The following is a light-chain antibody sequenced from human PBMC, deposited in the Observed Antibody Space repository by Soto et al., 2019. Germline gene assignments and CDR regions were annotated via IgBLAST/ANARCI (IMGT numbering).Light chain of an antibody. J-gene: IGLJ1*01. CDR2: EVS. CDR3: SSYAGSNHYV. Sequence: QSALTQPPSASGSPGQSVTISCTGTSSDVGGYKYVSWYQQHPSKAPKLMIYEVSKRPSGVPDRFSGSKSGNTASLTVSGLQAEDEADYYCSSYAGSNHYVFGTGTQLTVL. V-gene: IGLV2-8*01. CDR1: SSDVGGYKY.